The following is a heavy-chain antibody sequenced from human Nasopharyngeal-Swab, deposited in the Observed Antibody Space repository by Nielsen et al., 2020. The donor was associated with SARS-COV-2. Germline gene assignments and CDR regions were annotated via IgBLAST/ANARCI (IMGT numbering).Heavy chain of an antibody. Sequence: GSLRLSCTVSGGSISSYYWSWIRQPPGKGLEWLGYLYYSGSTNYNPSLKSRVTISVDTSKNQFSLKLSSVTAADTAVYYCARVDFWSGYFPNWFDPWGQGTLVTVSS. CDR2: LYYSGST. D-gene: IGHD3-3*01. V-gene: IGHV4-59*01. J-gene: IGHJ5*02. CDR1: GGSISSYY. CDR3: ARVDFWSGYFPNWFDP.